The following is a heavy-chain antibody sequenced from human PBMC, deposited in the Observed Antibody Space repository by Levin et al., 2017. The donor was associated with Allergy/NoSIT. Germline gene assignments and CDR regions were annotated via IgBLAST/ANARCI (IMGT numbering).Heavy chain of an antibody. CDR3: AREDGSTFDF. J-gene: IGHJ4*02. Sequence: ASQTLSLTCTVSGGSISGGGYHWTWIRQHPEKGLEWIGYIYYSGSTFYNPSLKSRLMISVDTSKNQFSLTVSSVTAADTAVYYCAREDGSTFDFWGQGALVTVAS. D-gene: IGHD2-2*03. CDR1: GGSISGGGYH. CDR2: IYYSGST. V-gene: IGHV4-31*03.